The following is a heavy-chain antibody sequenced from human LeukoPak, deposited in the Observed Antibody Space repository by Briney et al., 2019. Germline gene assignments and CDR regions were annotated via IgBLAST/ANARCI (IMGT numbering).Heavy chain of an antibody. CDR2: FYNSGSR. Sequence: SETLSLTCTVSGGSISSYYWSWVRQPPGKGLEWIGSFYNSGSRNYNPSLKSRVTISVDTSKNQISLKLSSVTAADTAVYYCAGVYGDYVRYFQHWGQGTLVTVSS. J-gene: IGHJ1*01. V-gene: IGHV4-59*08. D-gene: IGHD4-17*01. CDR1: GGSISSYY. CDR3: AGVYGDYVRYFQH.